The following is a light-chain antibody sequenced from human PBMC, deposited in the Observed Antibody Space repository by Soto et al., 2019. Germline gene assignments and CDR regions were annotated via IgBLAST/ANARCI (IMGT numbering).Light chain of an antibody. CDR2: EVS. CDR3: SSFSSTSTIV. V-gene: IGLV2-14*01. CDR1: SSDVGGYNY. Sequence: QSALTQPASVSGSPGQSITISCIGSSSDVGGYNYVSWYQHHPGRVPKPMIFEVSDRPSGVSSRFSGSKSGNTAYLTISGLQAEDEADYYCSSFSSTSTIVFGGGTSSPS. J-gene: IGLJ2*01.